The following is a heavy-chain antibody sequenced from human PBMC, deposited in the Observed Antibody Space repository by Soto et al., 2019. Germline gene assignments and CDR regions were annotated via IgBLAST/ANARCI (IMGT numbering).Heavy chain of an antibody. CDR2: IYYSGST. Sequence: QVQLQESGPGLVKPSQTLSLTCTVSGGSISSGDYYWSWIRQPPGKGLEWIGYIYYSGSTYYNPSLKSRVTISVDTAMNQFSLKLSSGTAADTAVYYCAREGAGCSGGSCYSYNWFDPWGQGTLVTVSS. V-gene: IGHV4-30-4*01. D-gene: IGHD2-15*01. J-gene: IGHJ5*02. CDR3: AREGAGCSGGSCYSYNWFDP. CDR1: GGSISSGDYY.